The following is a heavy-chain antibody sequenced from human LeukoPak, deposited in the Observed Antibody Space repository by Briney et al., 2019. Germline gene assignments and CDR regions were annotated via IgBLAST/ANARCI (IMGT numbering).Heavy chain of an antibody. V-gene: IGHV1-69*13. J-gene: IGHJ6*02. Sequence: SVKVSCKASGGTFSSYAISWVRQAPGQGLEWMGGIIPIFGTANYAQKFQGRVTITADESTSTAYMELSSLRSKDTAVYYCARGSPTLQYYYYGMDVWGQGTTVTVSS. CDR2: IIPIFGTA. CDR1: GGTFSSYA. CDR3: ARGSPTLQYYYYGMDV. D-gene: IGHD4-11*01.